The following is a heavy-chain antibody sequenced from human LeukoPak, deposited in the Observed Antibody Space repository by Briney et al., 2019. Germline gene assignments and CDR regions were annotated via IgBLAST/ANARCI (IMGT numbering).Heavy chain of an antibody. CDR1: GFTVSSNY. CDR3: ARGYCSGDSCYPAPFDY. V-gene: IGHV3-53*01. Sequence: GGSLRLSCAASGFTVSSNYMNWVRQAPGKGLEWVSIIYSGGSTYYADSVKGRFTISRDNSKNTLYLQMNSLRAEDTAVYYCARGYCSGDSCYPAPFDYWGQGSLVSVSS. D-gene: IGHD2-15*01. CDR2: IYSGGST. J-gene: IGHJ4*02.